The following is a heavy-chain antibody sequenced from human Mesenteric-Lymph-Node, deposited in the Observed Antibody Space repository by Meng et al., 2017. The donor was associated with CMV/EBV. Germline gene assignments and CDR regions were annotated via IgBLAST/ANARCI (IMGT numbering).Heavy chain of an antibody. D-gene: IGHD3-22*01. J-gene: IGHJ4*02. CDR3: ARITVYYYDSSGLGGDC. Sequence: GGSLRLSCAASGFTFSSYSMNWVRQAPGKGLEWVSSISSSSSYIYYADSVKGRFTISRDNAKNSLYLQMNSLRAEDTAVYYCARITVYYYDSSGLGGDCWGQGTLVTVSS. V-gene: IGHV3-21*01. CDR1: GFTFSSYS. CDR2: ISSSSSYI.